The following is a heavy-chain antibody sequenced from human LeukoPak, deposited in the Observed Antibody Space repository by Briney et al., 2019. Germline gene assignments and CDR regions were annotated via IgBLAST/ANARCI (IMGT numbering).Heavy chain of an antibody. CDR1: GFTFSSYG. D-gene: IGHD6-13*01. CDR2: ISGSGGST. J-gene: IGHJ4*02. CDR3: AMGIAAAGPFDY. Sequence: GGSLRLSCAASGFTFSSYGMSWVRQAPGKGLEWVSAISGSGGSTYYADSVKGRFTISRDNSKNTLYLQMNSLRAEDTAVYYCAMGIAAAGPFDYWGQGTLVTVSS. V-gene: IGHV3-23*01.